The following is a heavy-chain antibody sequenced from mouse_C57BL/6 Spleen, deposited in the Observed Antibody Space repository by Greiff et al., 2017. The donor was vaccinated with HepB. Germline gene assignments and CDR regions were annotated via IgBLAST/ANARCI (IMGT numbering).Heavy chain of an antibody. Sequence: EVHLVESGGDLVKPGGSLKLSCAASGFTFSSYGMSWVRQTPDKRLEWVATISSGGSYTYYPDSVKGRFTISRDNAKNTLYLQMSSLKSEDTAMYYCARQRSNYAMDYWGQGTSVTVSS. J-gene: IGHJ4*01. CDR2: ISSGGSYT. V-gene: IGHV5-6*01. CDR3: ARQRSNYAMDY. CDR1: GFTFSSYG.